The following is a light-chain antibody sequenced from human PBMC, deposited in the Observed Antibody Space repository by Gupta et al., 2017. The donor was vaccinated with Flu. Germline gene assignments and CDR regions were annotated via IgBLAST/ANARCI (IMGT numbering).Light chain of an antibody. CDR3: QQSYSIPWT. CDR2: AAL. CDR1: QSVSSY. J-gene: IGKJ1*01. Sequence: DIQMTQSPSSLSASVGDRVTITCRAGQSVSSYLNWYQQKPGKAPKLLIYAALNLQSGVPSRFIGDGSGTEFTLTIRSLQPEDFATYYCQQSYSIPWTFGRGTKVEVK. V-gene: IGKV1-39*01.